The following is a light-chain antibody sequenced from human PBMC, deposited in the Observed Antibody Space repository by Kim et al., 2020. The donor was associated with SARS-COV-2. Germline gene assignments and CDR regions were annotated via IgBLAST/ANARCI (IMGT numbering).Light chain of an antibody. CDR1: QSVSGFSY. CDR3: HHYGSSPPYT. CDR2: GAS. V-gene: IGKV3-20*01. J-gene: IGKJ2*01. Sequence: EIVLTQSPGTLSLSPGERATLSCRASQSVSGFSYLAWYQQRPGQAPRPLIYGASNRATGIPDRFSGSGSGTDFTLTISRLEPEDFAVYYCHHYGSSPPYTFGQGTKLEI.